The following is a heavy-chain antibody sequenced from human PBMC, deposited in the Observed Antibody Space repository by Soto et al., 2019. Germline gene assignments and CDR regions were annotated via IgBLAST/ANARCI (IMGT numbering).Heavy chain of an antibody. D-gene: IGHD3-22*01. J-gene: IGHJ4*02. Sequence: ASVKVSCKASGPSLSTSAVQWVRQARGQRLEWIGWIVVGSGNTNYAQKFQERVTFTRDMSTSTAFMELSSLRSEDTAVYYCATRSIYYDSSGYHLDYWGQGTLVTVSS. CDR1: GPSLSTSA. V-gene: IGHV1-58*01. CDR3: ATRSIYYDSSGYHLDY. CDR2: IVVGSGNT.